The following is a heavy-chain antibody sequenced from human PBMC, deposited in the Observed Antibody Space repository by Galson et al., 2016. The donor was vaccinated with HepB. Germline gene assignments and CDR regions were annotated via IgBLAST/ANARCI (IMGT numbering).Heavy chain of an antibody. Sequence: SLRLSCAASGFAFRTYSMNWVRQTPGKGLEWVSAISGSGDYTYYTESVKGRFTISRDNSKNTLYLQMNSLRDEDTAVYYCAKVGVTAYQHDILTGTFDSWGQGTLVTVSS. V-gene: IGHV3-23*01. J-gene: IGHJ4*02. CDR3: AKVGVTAYQHDILTGTFDS. D-gene: IGHD3-9*01. CDR1: GFAFRTYS. CDR2: ISGSGDYT.